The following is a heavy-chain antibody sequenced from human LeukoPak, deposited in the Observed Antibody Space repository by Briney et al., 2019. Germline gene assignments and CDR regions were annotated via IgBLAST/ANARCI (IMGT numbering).Heavy chain of an antibody. CDR3: ANRRWLVSSFDY. Sequence: PGGSLRLSCAASGFTFSTYIMNWVRQTPGKGLEWVSSIGTSTSYIYYADSVKGRFTISRDNSKNTLYLQMNSLRVEDTAVYYCANRRWLVSSFDYWGQGTLVTVSS. CDR2: IGTSTSYI. V-gene: IGHV3-21*04. CDR1: GFTFSTYI. J-gene: IGHJ4*02. D-gene: IGHD6-19*01.